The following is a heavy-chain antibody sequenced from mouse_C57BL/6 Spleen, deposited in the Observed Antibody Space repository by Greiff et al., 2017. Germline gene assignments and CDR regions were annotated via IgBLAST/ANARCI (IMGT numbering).Heavy chain of an antibody. CDR1: GYTFTSYW. Sequence: QVQLQQPGAELVMPGASVKLSCKASGYTFTSYWMHWVKQRPGQGLEWIGEIDPSDSYTNYNQKFKGKSTLTVDKSSSTAYMQLSSLTSEDSAVYDCARVRIYDGYPRAMDYWGQGTSVTVSS. CDR2: IDPSDSYT. CDR3: ARVRIYDGYPRAMDY. D-gene: IGHD2-3*01. J-gene: IGHJ4*01. V-gene: IGHV1-69*01.